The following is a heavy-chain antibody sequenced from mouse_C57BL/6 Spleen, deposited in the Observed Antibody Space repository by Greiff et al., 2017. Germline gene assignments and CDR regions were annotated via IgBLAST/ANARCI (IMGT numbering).Heavy chain of an antibody. V-gene: IGHV5-6*01. D-gene: IGHD2-4*01. Sequence: EVKLVESGGDLVKPGGSLKLSCAASGFTFSSYGMSWVRQTPDKRLEWVATISSGGSYTYYPDSVKGRFTISRDNAKNTLYLQMSSLQSEDTTMYYCARHNDCYNAMDYWGKGTSVTVSS. J-gene: IGHJ4*01. CDR2: ISSGGSYT. CDR1: GFTFSSYG. CDR3: ARHNDCYNAMDY.